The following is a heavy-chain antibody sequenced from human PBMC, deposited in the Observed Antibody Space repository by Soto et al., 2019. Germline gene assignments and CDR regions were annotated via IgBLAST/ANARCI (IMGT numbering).Heavy chain of an antibody. J-gene: IGHJ4*02. CDR1: GDTFTDYY. CDR3: ARGRHVVVVTAALDY. CDR2: VNPSGGHT. Sequence: QVQLMQSGAEVKKPGASVKVSCKASGDTFTDYYIHWVRQAPGQGLEWMGTVNPSGGHTTYAQHFLGRVTMTRDTSTSTLYLELTSLTSADTGIYYCARGRHVVVVTAALDYWGQGTLVTVSS. D-gene: IGHD2-21*02. V-gene: IGHV1-46*01.